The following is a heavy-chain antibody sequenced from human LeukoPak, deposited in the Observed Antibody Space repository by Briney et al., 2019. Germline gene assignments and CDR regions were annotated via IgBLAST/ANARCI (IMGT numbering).Heavy chain of an antibody. D-gene: IGHD2-2*01. Sequence: KTSETLSLTCTVSGGSVSSGSYYWSWIRQPPGKGLEWIGYIYHSGSTYYNPSLKSRVTISVDRSKNQFSLKLSSVTAADTAVYYCARDSNDGWFDPWGQGTLVTVSS. J-gene: IGHJ5*02. CDR1: GGSVSSGSYY. CDR2: IYHSGST. V-gene: IGHV4-30-2*01. CDR3: ARDSNDGWFDP.